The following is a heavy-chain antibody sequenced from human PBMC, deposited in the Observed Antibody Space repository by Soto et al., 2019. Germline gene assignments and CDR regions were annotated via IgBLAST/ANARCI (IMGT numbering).Heavy chain of an antibody. CDR1: GGSISSYY. V-gene: IGHV4-59*08. J-gene: IGHJ6*02. CDR3: AREGSTGTTSYYYYGMDV. CDR2: IYYSGST. D-gene: IGHD1-7*01. Sequence: SETLSLTCTVSGGSISSYYWSWLRQPPGKGLEWIGHIYYSGSTNYNPSLKSRVSISVDTSKNQFSLKLNSVTAADTAVYYCAREGSTGTTSYYYYGMDVWGQGTTVTVSS.